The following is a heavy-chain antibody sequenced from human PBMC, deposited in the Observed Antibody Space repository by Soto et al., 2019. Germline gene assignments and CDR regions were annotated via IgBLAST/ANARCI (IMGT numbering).Heavy chain of an antibody. CDR1: GWSFSGYY. V-gene: IGHV4-34*01. J-gene: IGHJ5*02. D-gene: IGHD6-19*01. Sequence: PXETLSLTCSVYGWSFSGYYWSWIRQPPGKGLEWIGEINHSGSTNYNPSLKSRVTISVDTSKNQFSLKLSSVTAADTAVYYCARATPRYSSGRYKRGNWFDHSGQGTLVTVSS. CDR3: ARATPRYSSGRYKRGNWFDH. CDR2: INHSGST.